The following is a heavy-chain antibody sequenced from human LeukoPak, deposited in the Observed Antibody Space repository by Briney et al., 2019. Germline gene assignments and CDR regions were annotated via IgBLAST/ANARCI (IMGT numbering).Heavy chain of an antibody. J-gene: IGHJ4*02. CDR2: IYYSGST. D-gene: IGHD3-22*01. Sequence: SETLSLTCAVYGGSFSGYYWSWIRQPPGKGLEWIGYIYYSGSTNYNPSLKSRVTISVDTSKNQFSLRLSSVTAADTAVYYCARGNYHYDSSGYYFLLDYWGRGTLVTVSS. V-gene: IGHV4-59*01. CDR1: GGSFSGYY. CDR3: ARGNYHYDSSGYYFLLDY.